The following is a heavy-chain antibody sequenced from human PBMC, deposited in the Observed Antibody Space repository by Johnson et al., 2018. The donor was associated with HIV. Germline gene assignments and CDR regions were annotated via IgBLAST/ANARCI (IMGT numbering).Heavy chain of an antibody. CDR1: GFSLSPYA. J-gene: IGHJ3*02. V-gene: IGHV3-11*04. CDR2: ISSSGSTI. D-gene: IGHD6-19*01. Sequence: QVQLVESGGDLVQPGESLRLSCVASGFSLSPYAMTWIRQAPGKGLEWISYISSSGSTIYYADSVKGRFTISRDNAKNSLYLQMNSLRAEDTAVYYCASGWGIVVSDAFDIWGQGTMVTVSS. CDR3: ASGWGIVVSDAFDI.